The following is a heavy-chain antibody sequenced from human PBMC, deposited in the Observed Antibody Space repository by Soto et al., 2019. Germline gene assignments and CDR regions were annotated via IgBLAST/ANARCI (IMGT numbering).Heavy chain of an antibody. CDR3: ARGPIVVGPAPGLHP. D-gene: IGHD2-2*01. J-gene: IGHJ5*02. CDR1: GGSISSGDYY. V-gene: IGHV4-30-4*01. CDR2: TYYSGST. Sequence: SETLSLTCTVSGGSISSGDYYWSWIRQPPGKGLEWIGYTYYSGSTYYNPSLKSRVTISVDTSKNQFSLKLGSVTAADTAVYYCARGPIVVGPAPGLHPWGQGTLFTVSS.